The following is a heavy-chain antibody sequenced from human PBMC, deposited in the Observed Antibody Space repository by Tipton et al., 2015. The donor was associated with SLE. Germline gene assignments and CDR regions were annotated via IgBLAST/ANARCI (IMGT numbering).Heavy chain of an antibody. V-gene: IGHV4-38-2*02. Sequence: TLSLTCTVSGYSISSGFYWGWIRQPPGKGLEWIGNIYHSGSTFYNPSLKSRVTISVDTSTSTVYMELSSLRSEDTAVYYCARDDYWGQGTLVTVSS. CDR3: ARDDY. CDR1: GYSISSGFY. CDR2: IYHSGST. J-gene: IGHJ4*02.